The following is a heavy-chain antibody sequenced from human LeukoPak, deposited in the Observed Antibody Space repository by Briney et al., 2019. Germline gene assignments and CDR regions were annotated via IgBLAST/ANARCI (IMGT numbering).Heavy chain of an antibody. J-gene: IGHJ3*02. V-gene: IGHV3-33*01. D-gene: IGHD3-3*01. CDR1: GFTFSSYG. CDR2: IWYDGSNK. Sequence: GGSLRLSCAASGFTFSSYGMHWVRQAPGKGLEWVAVIWYDGSNKYYADSVKGRFTISRDNSKNSLYLQMNSLRAEDTAVYYCATDTYYDFWSGYGDAFDIWGQGTMVTVSS. CDR3: ATDTYYDFWSGYGDAFDI.